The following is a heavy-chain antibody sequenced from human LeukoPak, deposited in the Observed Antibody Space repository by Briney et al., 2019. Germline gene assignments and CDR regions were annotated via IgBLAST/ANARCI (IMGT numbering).Heavy chain of an antibody. D-gene: IGHD3-10*02. CDR2: INEDGSFT. J-gene: IGHJ6*04. V-gene: IGHV3-74*01. CDR1: GFTFSRYW. CDR3: AELGITMIGGV. Sequence: GGSLRLSCADSGFTFSRYWMHWVRQAPGKGLVWVSRINEDGSFTDYADSVKGRFTISRDNAKNTLYLQMGSLRAEDTAVYYCAELGITMIGGVWGKGTTVTISS.